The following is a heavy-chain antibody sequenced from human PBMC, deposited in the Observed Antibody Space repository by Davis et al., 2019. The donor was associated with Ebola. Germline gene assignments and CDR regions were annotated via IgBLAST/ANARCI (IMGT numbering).Heavy chain of an antibody. CDR3: ARLAVEMATSIWFDP. J-gene: IGHJ5*02. V-gene: IGHV1-18*01. CDR1: GYTFTSYG. D-gene: IGHD5-24*01. CDR2: NSAYNGNT. Sequence: AASAKVSCNASGYTFTSYGISWVRQPPRQGLEWMGWNSAYNGNTNYAQKLQVRVTMTTDTSTSTAYMELRSLRSDDTAVYYCARLAVEMATSIWFDPWGQGTLVTVSS.